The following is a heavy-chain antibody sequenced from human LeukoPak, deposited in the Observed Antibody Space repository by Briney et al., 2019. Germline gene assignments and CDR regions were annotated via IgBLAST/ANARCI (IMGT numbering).Heavy chain of an antibody. Sequence: GGSLRLSCAASGFTFSSYGMHWVRQAPGKGLEWVAVISYDGSNKYYADSVKGRFTISRDNSKNTLYLQMNSLRAEDTAVYYCAKDRRMITFGGVIAADYWGQGTLVTVSS. J-gene: IGHJ4*02. CDR2: ISYDGSNK. CDR3: AKDRRMITFGGVIAADY. D-gene: IGHD3-16*02. V-gene: IGHV3-30*18. CDR1: GFTFSSYG.